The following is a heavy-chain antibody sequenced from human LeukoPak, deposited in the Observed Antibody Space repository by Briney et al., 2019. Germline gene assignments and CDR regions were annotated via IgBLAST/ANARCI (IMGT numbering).Heavy chain of an antibody. CDR2: IIPILGIA. CDR3: ARDPHSGYGDY. Sequence: GASVKVSCKASGGTFSSYAISWVRQAPGQGLEWMGRIIPILGIANYAQKFQGRVTITADKSTSTAYMELSSLRSEDTAVYYCARDPHSGYGDYWGQGTLVTVSS. J-gene: IGHJ4*02. D-gene: IGHD5-12*01. CDR1: GGTFSSYA. V-gene: IGHV1-69*04.